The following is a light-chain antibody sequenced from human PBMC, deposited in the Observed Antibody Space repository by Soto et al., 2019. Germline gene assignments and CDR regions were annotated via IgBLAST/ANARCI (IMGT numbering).Light chain of an antibody. J-gene: IGKJ1*01. CDR1: QSIRRY. CDR3: QQYNSSPWT. CDR2: DVS. Sequence: DIQMTQSRSTLSASVGDRVTFACRASQSIRRYLAWYQQKPGQGPKLLIYDVSSLETGVTTRFSGRGSGTEFTLTISSLQPEDFATYYCQQYNSSPWTFGQGTKVDIK. V-gene: IGKV1-5*01.